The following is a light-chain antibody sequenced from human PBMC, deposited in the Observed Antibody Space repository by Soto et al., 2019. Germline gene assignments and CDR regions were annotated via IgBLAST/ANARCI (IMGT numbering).Light chain of an antibody. CDR3: QQYGSSPPWT. V-gene: IGKV3-20*01. CDR2: GAS. CDR1: HSVSASY. Sequence: EIVLTQSPGTLSLSPGERVTLSCRASHSVSASYLAWYQQKPGQAPRLLIYGASSRATGISDRFSGSGSGTDFTLTISRLEPEDFAVYYCQQYGSSPPWTFGQGTKVDI. J-gene: IGKJ1*01.